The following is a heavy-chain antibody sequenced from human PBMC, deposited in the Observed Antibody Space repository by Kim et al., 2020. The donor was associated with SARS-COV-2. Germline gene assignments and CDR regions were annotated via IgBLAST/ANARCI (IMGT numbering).Heavy chain of an antibody. CDR1: GGSISSYY. CDR2: IYYSGST. Sequence: SETLSLTCTVSGGSISSYYWSWIRQPPGKGLEWIGYIYYSGSTNYNPSLKSRVTISVDTSKNQFSLKLSSVTAADTAVYYCARQEYSGYGFAIDYWGQGTLVTVSS. V-gene: IGHV4-59*01. J-gene: IGHJ4*02. D-gene: IGHD5-12*01. CDR3: ARQEYSGYGFAIDY.